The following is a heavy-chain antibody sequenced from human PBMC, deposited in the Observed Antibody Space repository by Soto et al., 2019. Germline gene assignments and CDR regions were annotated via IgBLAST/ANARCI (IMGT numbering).Heavy chain of an antibody. CDR2: IYYSGRT. V-gene: IGHV4-31*03. CDR1: GGSISSGGYY. J-gene: IGHJ5*02. CDR3: ARDSQLWYFMGP. Sequence: TSETLSLTCTVSGGSISSGGYYWSWIRHHPGKGLEWIGYIYYSGRTYYNPSLKSRVTISVDTSKNQCSLKLSAVTAADTAVYYCARDSQLWYFMGPRSQGALVNTSS. D-gene: IGHD5-18*01.